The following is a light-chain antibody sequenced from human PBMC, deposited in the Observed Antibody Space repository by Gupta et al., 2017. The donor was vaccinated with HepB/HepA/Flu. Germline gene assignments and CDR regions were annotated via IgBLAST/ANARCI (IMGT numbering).Light chain of an antibody. CDR3: QQCYNMPRS. J-gene: IGKJ2*04. V-gene: IGKV1-39*01. CDR1: QSISSS. CDR2: AAS. Sequence: DIQMTPSPSSLSASVGDRVTITCRASQSISSSLNWYQQKPGKAPKLLIYAASSLQSGVPSRFSGSGSGTDFTLTISSLQPEDCATYYCQQCYNMPRSFGQGTKLEIK.